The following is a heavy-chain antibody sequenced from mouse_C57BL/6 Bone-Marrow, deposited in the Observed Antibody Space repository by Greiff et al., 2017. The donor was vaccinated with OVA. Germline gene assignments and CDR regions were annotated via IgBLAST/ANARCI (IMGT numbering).Heavy chain of an antibody. D-gene: IGHD1-1*01. V-gene: IGHV1-26*01. CDR3: AREYYYGSSSFAY. CDR1: GYTFTDYY. Sequence: EVQLQQSGPELVKPGASVKISCKASGYTFTDYYMNWVKQSHGKSLEWIGDINPNNGGTSYNQKFKGKATLTVDKSSSTAYMELRSLTSEDSAVYYCAREYYYGSSSFAYWGQGTLVTVSA. CDR2: INPNNGGT. J-gene: IGHJ3*01.